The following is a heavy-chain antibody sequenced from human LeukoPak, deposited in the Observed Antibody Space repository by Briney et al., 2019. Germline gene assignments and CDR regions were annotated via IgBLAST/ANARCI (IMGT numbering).Heavy chain of an antibody. Sequence: GRSLRLSCVASGYTFSDHGMHWVRQAPGKGLEWVTMIWSTGTTGFYADSVKGRFTISRDNSKNTLYLQMDNLRVEDTGVYYCAKIYYYDRSHYYYFDYWGQGTLVTVSS. CDR2: IWSTGTTG. CDR1: GYTFSDHG. D-gene: IGHD3-22*01. J-gene: IGHJ4*02. CDR3: AKIYYYDRSHYYYFDY. V-gene: IGHV3-33*06.